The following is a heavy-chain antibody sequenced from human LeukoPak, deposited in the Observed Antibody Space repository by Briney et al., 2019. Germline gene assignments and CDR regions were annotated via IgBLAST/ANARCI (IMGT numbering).Heavy chain of an antibody. CDR1: GGTFSNYA. CDR3: SRDQYYDSSGFYQRYFDL. J-gene: IGHJ2*01. Sequence: SVKVSCKASGGTFSNYAISWVRQAPGQGLEWMGQIIPIIATANYAQKFQGRVTITTDESTSTAYMELTSLRSEDTAVYYCSRDQYYDSSGFYQRYFDLWGRGTLVTVSS. D-gene: IGHD3-22*01. V-gene: IGHV1-69*05. CDR2: IIPIIATA.